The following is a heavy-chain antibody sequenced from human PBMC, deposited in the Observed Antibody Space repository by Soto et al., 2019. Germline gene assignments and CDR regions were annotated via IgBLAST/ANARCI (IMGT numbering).Heavy chain of an antibody. CDR1: GFTFSNFG. J-gene: IGHJ4*02. CDR2: IWHDGKEK. Sequence: QVQVVESGGGVVQPGRSLKLSCAASGFTFSNFGMHWVRQAPGKGLEWVAVIWHDGKEKYYADSAKGRSTISRDNSKNTLYLQMNSLRAEDTAVYYCAGDPGQDEAMDYWGQGTLVTVSS. CDR3: AGDPGQDEAMDY. V-gene: IGHV3-33*01.